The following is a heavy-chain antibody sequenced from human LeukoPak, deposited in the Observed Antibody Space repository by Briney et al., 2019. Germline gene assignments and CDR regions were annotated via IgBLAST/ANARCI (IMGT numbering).Heavy chain of an antibody. J-gene: IGHJ4*02. CDR2: TYYSGST. CDR1: GGSISSISYY. Sequence: SETLSLTCTVSGGSISSISYYWGWIRQPPGKGLELIGSTYYSGSTYYNPSLNSRVTISVDTSKNQFSLKLSSVTAADTAVYYCARVYRDGYNLDYWGQGALVTVSS. V-gene: IGHV4-39*07. D-gene: IGHD5-24*01. CDR3: ARVYRDGYNLDY.